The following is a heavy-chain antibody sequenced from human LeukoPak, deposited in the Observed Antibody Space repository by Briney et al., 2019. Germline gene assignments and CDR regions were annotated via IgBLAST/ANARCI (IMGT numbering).Heavy chain of an antibody. CDR2: MNPNSDNT. Sequence: GASVEVSCKASGYTFTSYGISWVRQAPGQGLGWMGWMNPNSDNTGYAQKFQGRVTMTRNTSISTAYMELSSLRSEDTAVYYCAKRGYSYGDFDYWGQGTLVTVSS. D-gene: IGHD5-18*01. V-gene: IGHV1-8*02. CDR1: GYTFTSYG. J-gene: IGHJ4*02. CDR3: AKRGYSYGDFDY.